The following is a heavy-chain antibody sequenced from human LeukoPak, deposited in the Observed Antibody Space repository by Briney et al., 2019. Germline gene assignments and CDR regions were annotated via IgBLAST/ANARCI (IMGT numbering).Heavy chain of an antibody. J-gene: IGHJ4*02. CDR1: GFTFDDYA. CDR2: ISWNSGSI. V-gene: IGHV3-9*01. D-gene: IGHD3-3*01. CDR3: ATGDYDFWSGSRDY. Sequence: GGSLRLSCAASGFTFDDYAMHWVRQAPGKGLEWVSGISWNSGSIGYADSVKGQFTISRDNAKNSLYLQMNSLRAEDTALYYCATGDYDFWSGSRDYWGQGTLVTVSS.